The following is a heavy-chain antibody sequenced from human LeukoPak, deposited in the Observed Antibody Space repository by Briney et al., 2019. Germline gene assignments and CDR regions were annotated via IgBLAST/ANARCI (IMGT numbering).Heavy chain of an antibody. D-gene: IGHD3-10*01. V-gene: IGHV3-21*01. CDR3: ARDSVSGGPLFDY. CDR1: GFTFSSYS. Sequence: GGSLRLSCAASGFTFSSYSMNWVRQAPGKGLEWVSSISSSSRYIYYADSVKGRFTISRDNAKNSLYLQMNSLRAEDTAVYYCARDSVSGGPLFDYWGQGTLVTVSS. J-gene: IGHJ4*02. CDR2: ISSSSRYI.